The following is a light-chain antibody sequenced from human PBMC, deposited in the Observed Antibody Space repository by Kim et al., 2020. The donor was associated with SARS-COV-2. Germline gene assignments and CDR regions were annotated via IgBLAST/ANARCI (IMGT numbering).Light chain of an antibody. Sequence: SASVGTAVTISCRTSRGVGSLLSWYQQQPERAPNLLFYQPSSLAIGVPSRFGSGASGALFTLTITSLPPDDSATYYYQGYNDYSTFGLGTKLVIK. CDR2: QPS. J-gene: IGKJ3*01. V-gene: IGKV1-5*03. CDR1: RGVGSL. CDR3: QGYNDYST.